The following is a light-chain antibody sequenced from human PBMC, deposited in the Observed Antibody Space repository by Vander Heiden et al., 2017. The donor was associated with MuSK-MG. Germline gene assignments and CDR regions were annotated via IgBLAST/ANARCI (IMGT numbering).Light chain of an antibody. CDR2: LGS. V-gene: IGKV2-28*01. CDR3: MQALQTPLT. Sequence: DIVMTQSPLSLPVTPGEPASISCRSSQSLLRSTGNNHLDWYLQKPGQSPQLLIYLGSNRASGVPDRFSVSGSGTDFTLKISRVEAEDVGVYYCMQALQTPLTFGGGTKVEI. CDR1: QSLLRSTGNNH. J-gene: IGKJ4*01.